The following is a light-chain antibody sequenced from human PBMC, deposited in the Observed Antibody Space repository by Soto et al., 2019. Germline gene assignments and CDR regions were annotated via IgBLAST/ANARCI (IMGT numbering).Light chain of an antibody. J-gene: IGLJ2*01. V-gene: IGLV1-40*01. CDR1: SFNIGAGYD. Sequence: QSVLTQPPSVSGAPGQRVTISCTGSSFNIGAGYDVHWYQQLPGTAPKLLIYGNSNRPSGVPDRFSGSKSGTSASLAITGLQAEDEADYYYQSYDSSLSGVVFGGGTKVTVL. CDR3: QSYDSSLSGVV. CDR2: GNS.